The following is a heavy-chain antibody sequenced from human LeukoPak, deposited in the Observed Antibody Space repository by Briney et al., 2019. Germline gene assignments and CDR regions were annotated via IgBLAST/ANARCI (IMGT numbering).Heavy chain of an antibody. V-gene: IGHV1-69*04. J-gene: IGHJ4*02. CDR1: GGTFSSYA. CDR2: IIPILGIA. CDR3: ARGGGYSSSWYVY. D-gene: IGHD6-13*01. Sequence: ASVKVSCKASGGTFSSYAISWVRQAPGQGLEWMGRIIPILGIANYAQKFQGRVTITADKSTSTAYMVLSSLRSEDTAVYYCARGGGYSSSWYVYWGQGTLVTVSS.